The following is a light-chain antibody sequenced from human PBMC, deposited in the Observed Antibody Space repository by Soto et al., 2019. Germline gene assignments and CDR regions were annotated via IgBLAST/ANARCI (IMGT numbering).Light chain of an antibody. CDR1: NIGSKR. V-gene: IGLV3-21*02. Sequence: SITGGGYNIGSKRVHWYQQKPGQAPVLVVYDDSDRRSGIPERFSGSNSGNTATLTITRVEAGDEADYHCLVWDSRSEHYVFGTGTKVTVL. J-gene: IGLJ1*01. CDR3: LVWDSRSEHYV. CDR2: DDS.